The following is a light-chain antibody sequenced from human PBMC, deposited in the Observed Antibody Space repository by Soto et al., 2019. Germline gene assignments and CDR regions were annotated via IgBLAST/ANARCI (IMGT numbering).Light chain of an antibody. CDR2: GAS. Sequence: EIVLTQSPGTLSLSPGERATLSCRASQSVSSSYLAWYPQKPGQAPRLLIYGASSRATGIPDRFSGSGSGTDFTLNISRLEPEDFAVYYCQQYGSSPPYTFGQGTKLEIK. CDR3: QQYGSSPPYT. J-gene: IGKJ2*01. CDR1: QSVSSSY. V-gene: IGKV3-20*01.